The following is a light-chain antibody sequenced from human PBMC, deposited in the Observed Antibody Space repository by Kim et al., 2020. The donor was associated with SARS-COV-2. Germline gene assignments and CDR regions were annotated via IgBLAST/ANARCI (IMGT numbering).Light chain of an antibody. Sequence: PGQSATISCTGTSSDVGAYNFVSWYQQHPGKAPKVMIYEVSKRPSGVPDRFSGSKSGNTASLTVSGLQAEAEADYYCYSFAGSNWVFGGGTKLTVL. J-gene: IGLJ3*02. CDR1: SSDVGAYNF. V-gene: IGLV2-8*01. CDR2: EVS. CDR3: YSFAGSNWV.